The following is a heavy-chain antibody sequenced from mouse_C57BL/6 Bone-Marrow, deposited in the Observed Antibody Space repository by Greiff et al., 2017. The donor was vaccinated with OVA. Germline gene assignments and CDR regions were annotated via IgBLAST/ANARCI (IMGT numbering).Heavy chain of an antibody. J-gene: IGHJ2*01. D-gene: IGHD2-5*01. CDR2: LNPNNGGT. CDR1: GYTFTDYY. V-gene: IGHV1-26*01. CDR3: ARSEAYYSNFYFDY. Sequence: EVQLQQSGPELVKPGDSVKISCKASGYTFTDYYMNWVKQSHGKSLEWIGDLNPNNGGTSYNQKFKGKATLTVDKSSSTAYMELRSLTSEDSAVYYCARSEAYYSNFYFDYWGQGTTLTVSS.